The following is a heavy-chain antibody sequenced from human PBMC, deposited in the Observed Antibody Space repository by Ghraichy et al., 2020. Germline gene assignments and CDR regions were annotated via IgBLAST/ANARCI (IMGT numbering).Heavy chain of an antibody. D-gene: IGHD3-16*01. V-gene: IGHV3-66*01. J-gene: IGHJ4*02. CDR2: IYSGGTT. CDR1: RFTVSTNY. Sequence: GGSLRLSCAASRFTVSTNYMNWVRQAPGKRLEWVSAIYSGGTTLYAESVKGRFTISRDNSKNTVYLQMERLRAEDTAVYYCVNYLQGGLDYWGQGTLVTVSS. CDR3: VNYLQGGLDY.